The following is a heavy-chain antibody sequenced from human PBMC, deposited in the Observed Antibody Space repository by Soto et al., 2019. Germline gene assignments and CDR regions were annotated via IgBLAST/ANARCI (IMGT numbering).Heavy chain of an antibody. CDR2: IYHSGST. D-gene: IGHD1-26*01. CDR1: GGSISSGGYS. Sequence: SETLSLTCAVSGGSISSGGYSWSWIRQPPGKGLERIVYIYHSGSTYYNPSLKSRVTISVDRSKNQFSLKLSSVTAADTAVYYCARPSGSYLYYFDYWGQGTLVTVSS. CDR3: ARPSGSYLYYFDY. J-gene: IGHJ4*02. V-gene: IGHV4-30-2*01.